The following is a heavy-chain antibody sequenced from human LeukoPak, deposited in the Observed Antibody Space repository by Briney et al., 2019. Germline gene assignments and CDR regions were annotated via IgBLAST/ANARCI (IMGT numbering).Heavy chain of an antibody. J-gene: IGHJ4*02. Sequence: ASVKVSCKASGYTFTSYGISWVRQAPGQGLEWMGWISAYNGNTNYAQKLQGRVTMTTDTSTSTAYMELRSLRSDDTAVYYCARVCRVGATTVYYFDYWGQGTLVTVSS. CDR2: ISAYNGNT. CDR3: ARVCRVGATTVYYFDY. V-gene: IGHV1-18*01. CDR1: GYTFTSYG. D-gene: IGHD1-26*01.